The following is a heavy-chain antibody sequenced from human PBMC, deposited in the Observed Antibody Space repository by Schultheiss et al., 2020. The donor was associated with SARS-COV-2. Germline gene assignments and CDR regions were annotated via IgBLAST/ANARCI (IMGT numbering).Heavy chain of an antibody. Sequence: GGSLRLSCAASGFTVSSNYMSWVRQAPGKGLEWVSVIYSGGSTYYADSVKGRFTISRDNSKNTLYLQMNSLRAEDTAVYYCARATFSYGDLDYWGQGTLVTVSS. CDR3: ARATFSYGDLDY. D-gene: IGHD4-17*01. J-gene: IGHJ4*02. V-gene: IGHV3-53*01. CDR2: IYSGGST. CDR1: GFTVSSNY.